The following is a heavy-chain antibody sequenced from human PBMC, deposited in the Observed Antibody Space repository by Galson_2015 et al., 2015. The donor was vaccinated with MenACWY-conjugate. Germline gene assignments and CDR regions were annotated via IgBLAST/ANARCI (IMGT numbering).Heavy chain of an antibody. CDR1: GYTFTSYG. J-gene: IGHJ4*02. CDR2: ISAYNGNT. V-gene: IGHV1-18*04. Sequence: SVKVSCKASGYTFTSYGISWVRQAPGQGLEWMGWISAYNGNTNYAQKLQGWVTMTRDTSISTAYMELSRLRSDDTAVYYCARVTRDYFDYWGQGTLVTVSS. CDR3: ARVTRDYFDY.